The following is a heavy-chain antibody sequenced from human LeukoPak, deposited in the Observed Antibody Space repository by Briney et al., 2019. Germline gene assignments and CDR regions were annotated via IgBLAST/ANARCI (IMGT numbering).Heavy chain of an antibody. CDR1: GYSISSGYY. Sequence: SETLSLTCTVSGYSISSGYYWGWIRQPPGKGLEWIGSIYHSGSTYYNPSLKSRVTISVDTSKNQFSLKLSSVTAADTAVYYCAKDMGSSWYPGDFDYWGQGTLVTVSS. V-gene: IGHV4-38-2*02. J-gene: IGHJ4*02. CDR3: AKDMGSSWYPGDFDY. D-gene: IGHD6-13*01. CDR2: IYHSGST.